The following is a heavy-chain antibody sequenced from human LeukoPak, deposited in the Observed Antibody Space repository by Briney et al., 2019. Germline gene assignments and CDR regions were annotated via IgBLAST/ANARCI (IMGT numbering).Heavy chain of an antibody. CDR2: INPNSGGT. CDR1: GYTFTGYY. D-gene: IGHD6-6*01. CDR3: ARGQRKQLVGDYYYGMDV. J-gene: IGHJ6*02. V-gene: IGHV1-2*02. Sequence: RRASVKVSCKASGYTFTGYYMHWVRQAPGQGLEWMGWINPNSGGTNYAQKFQGRVTMTRDTSISTAYMELSSLRSEDTAVYYCARGQRKQLVGDYYYGMDVWGQGTTVTVSS.